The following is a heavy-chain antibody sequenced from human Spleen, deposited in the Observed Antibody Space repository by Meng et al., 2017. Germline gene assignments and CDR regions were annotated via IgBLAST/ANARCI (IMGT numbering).Heavy chain of an antibody. CDR1: GFTFSSYD. CDR2: IGTAGDT. Sequence: GESLKISCAACGFTFSSYDMHWVRQATGKGLEWVSAIGTAGDTYYPGSVKGQFTISRENAKNSLYLQMNSLRAGDTAVYYCARAYCTGDCFFAYYFDYWGQGTLVTVSS. V-gene: IGHV3-13*03. CDR3: ARAYCTGDCFFAYYFDY. D-gene: IGHD2-21*02. J-gene: IGHJ4*02.